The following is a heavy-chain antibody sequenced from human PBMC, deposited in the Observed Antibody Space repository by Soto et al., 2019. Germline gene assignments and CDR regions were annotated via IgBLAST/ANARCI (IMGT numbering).Heavy chain of an antibody. D-gene: IGHD2-15*01. CDR2: INPNGGST. J-gene: IGHJ6*02. CDR1: GYTFTRFY. V-gene: IGHV1-46*01. CDR3: ARDFVVETTKYYSYGMAV. Sequence: QVQLVQSGAEVKNPGASVKVSCKTSGYTFTRFYMHCVRQAPGQGLEWMGIINPNGGSTTYAQKCQGRVTMTRDTSTSTVYMEVSSLTSEDTAVYDCARDFVVETTKYYSYGMAVWGQGTTVTVSS.